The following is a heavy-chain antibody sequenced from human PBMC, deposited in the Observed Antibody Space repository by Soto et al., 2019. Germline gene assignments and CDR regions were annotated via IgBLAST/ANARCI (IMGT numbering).Heavy chain of an antibody. V-gene: IGHV4-59*08. CDR2: IYYSGST. D-gene: IGHD3-3*01. Sequence: SETLSLTCTVSGGSISSYYWSWIRQPPGKGLEWIGYIYYSGSTNYNPSLKSRVTISVDTSKNQFSLKLSSVTAADTAVYYCARHGESPYYDFWSGYYSWFDPWGQGTLVTVSS. CDR1: GGSISSYY. J-gene: IGHJ5*02. CDR3: ARHGESPYYDFWSGYYSWFDP.